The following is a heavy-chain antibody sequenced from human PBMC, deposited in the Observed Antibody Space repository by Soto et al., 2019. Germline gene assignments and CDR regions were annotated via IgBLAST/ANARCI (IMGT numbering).Heavy chain of an antibody. Sequence: HPGKGLEWIGYIYYNGSTYYNPSLKSRVTISVDTSKYQFSLKPSSVTAADTAVYYCARDTVFFHSEDGIRDSVPVSAFLLNRSSDL. CDR3: ARDTVFFHSEDGIRDSVPVSAFLLNRSSDL. CDR2: IYYNGST. V-gene: IGHV4-31*02. D-gene: IGHD3-9*01. J-gene: IGHJ2*01.